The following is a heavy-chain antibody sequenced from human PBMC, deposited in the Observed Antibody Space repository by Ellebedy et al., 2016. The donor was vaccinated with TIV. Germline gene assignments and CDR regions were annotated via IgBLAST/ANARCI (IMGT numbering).Heavy chain of an antibody. Sequence: PGGSLRLSCAASGFTLSTYGMHWVRQAPGKGLEWVAVISYDGSNKYYGDSVKGRFAISRDNSKNTLFLQLDSLRDEDTAVYYCARADSSGWSRGFGSWGQGTLVTVSS. J-gene: IGHJ4*02. CDR3: ARADSSGWSRGFGS. CDR1: GFTLSTYG. D-gene: IGHD6-13*01. CDR2: ISYDGSNK. V-gene: IGHV3-30*03.